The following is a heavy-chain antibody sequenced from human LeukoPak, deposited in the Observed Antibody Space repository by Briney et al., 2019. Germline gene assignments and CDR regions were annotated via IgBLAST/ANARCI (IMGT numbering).Heavy chain of an antibody. CDR3: ARAGDDIVVVPDDNGMDV. V-gene: IGHV3-21*01. Sequence: GGSLRLSCAASGFTFSSYSMNWVRQAPGKGLEWVSSISSSSSYIYYADSAKGRFTISRDNAKNSLYLQMNSLRAEDTAVYYCARAGDDIVVVPDDNGMDVWGQGTTVTVSS. J-gene: IGHJ6*02. CDR1: GFTFSSYS. D-gene: IGHD2-2*01. CDR2: ISSSSSYI.